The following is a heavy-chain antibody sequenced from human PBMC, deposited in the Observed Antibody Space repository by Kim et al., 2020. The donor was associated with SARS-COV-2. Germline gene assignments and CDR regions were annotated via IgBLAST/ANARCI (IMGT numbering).Heavy chain of an antibody. V-gene: IGHV1-18*01. J-gene: IGHJ3*02. CDR2: GNT. CDR3: AREQNAFDI. Sequence: GNTNYAQKLQGRVTMTTDTSTSTVYMELRSLRFDDTALYYCAREQNAFDIWGQGTMVTVSS.